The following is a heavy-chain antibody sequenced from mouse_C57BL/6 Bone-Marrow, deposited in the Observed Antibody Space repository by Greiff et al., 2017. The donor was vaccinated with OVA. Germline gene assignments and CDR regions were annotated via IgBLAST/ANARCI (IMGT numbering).Heavy chain of an antibody. Sequence: EVMLVESGGGLVKPGGSLKLSCAASGFTFSDYGMHWVRQAPEKGLEWVAYISSGSSTIYYADTVKGRFTISRDKAKNTLFLQMTSLRSEDTAMYYCAREGSSYWYFDVWGTGTTVTVSS. CDR3: AREGSSYWYFDV. D-gene: IGHD1-3*01. J-gene: IGHJ1*03. CDR2: ISSGSSTI. CDR1: GFTFSDYG. V-gene: IGHV5-17*01.